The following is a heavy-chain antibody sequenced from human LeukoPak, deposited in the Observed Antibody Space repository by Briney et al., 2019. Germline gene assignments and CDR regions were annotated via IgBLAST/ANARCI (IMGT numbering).Heavy chain of an antibody. D-gene: IGHD2-2*01. CDR2: ISSSGSTI. CDR3: ATSTTSHNGFDI. V-gene: IGHV3-48*03. CDR1: GFTFSSYE. J-gene: IGHJ3*02. Sequence: GGSLRLSCAASGFTFSSYEMNWVRQAPGKGLEWVSYISSSGSTIYQADTVKGRFTISRDNAKNTLYLQMNSLRVEDTALYYCATSTTSHNGFDIWGQGTMVAVSS.